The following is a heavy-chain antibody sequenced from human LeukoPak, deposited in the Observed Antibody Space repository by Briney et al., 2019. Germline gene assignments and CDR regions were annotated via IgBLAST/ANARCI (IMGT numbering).Heavy chain of an antibody. CDR1: VDVTIGAPYY. CDR3: ARVVGSTSWFDS. CDR2: TYYSGHT. V-gene: IGHV4-31*03. J-gene: IGHJ5*01. D-gene: IGHD1-26*01. Sequence: PSQTLSLSCTLSVDVTIGAPYYSSSVRQHPGKGLEWIAYTYYSGHTYYHPSRESRTTLSVDTSKTQFSLNLTSVNAADTAVYFCARVVGSTSWFDSWGEGTLVTVSS.